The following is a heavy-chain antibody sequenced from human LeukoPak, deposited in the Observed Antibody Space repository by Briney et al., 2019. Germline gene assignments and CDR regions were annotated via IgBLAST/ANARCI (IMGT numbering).Heavy chain of an antibody. D-gene: IGHD3-3*01. J-gene: IGHJ4*02. V-gene: IGHV4-39*01. CDR2: IYYSGST. CDR1: GGSISSSSYY. CDR3: ARQPDYDFWSGSCFDY. Sequence: SETLSLTCTVSGGSISSSSYYWGWIRQPPGKGLEWIGSIYYSGSTYYNPSPKSRVTISVDTSKNQFSPKLSSVTAADTAVYYCARQPDYDFWSGSCFDYWGQGTLVTVSS.